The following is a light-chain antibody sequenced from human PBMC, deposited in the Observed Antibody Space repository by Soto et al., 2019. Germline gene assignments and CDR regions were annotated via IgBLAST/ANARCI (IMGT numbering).Light chain of an antibody. J-gene: IGLJ1*01. CDR2: DVN. Sequence: QSALTQPASVXGSPGQSITISCTGTSSDVGGYDYVSWYQQLPGKAPKLMIYDVNNRPSGVSNRFSGSKSGNTASLTISGLQAEDEADYYCSSYKGTSTFVFGGGTKVTVL. CDR3: SSYKGTSTFV. V-gene: IGLV2-14*01. CDR1: SSDVGGYDY.